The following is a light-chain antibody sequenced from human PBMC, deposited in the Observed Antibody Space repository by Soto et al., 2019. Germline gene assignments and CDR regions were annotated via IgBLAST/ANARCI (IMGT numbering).Light chain of an antibody. CDR2: DTF. J-gene: IGKJ1*01. CDR1: QDMTTY. Sequence: IVLTQSPASLSVSPGERATLSCRASQDMTTYSAWYQQKPGQPPRLIFYDTFNRVSGVPDRFSGSGSGTDFTLTISRLEPEDFAVYYCQQYGSSPWTFGQGTKVDIK. CDR3: QQYGSSPWT. V-gene: IGKV3-20*01.